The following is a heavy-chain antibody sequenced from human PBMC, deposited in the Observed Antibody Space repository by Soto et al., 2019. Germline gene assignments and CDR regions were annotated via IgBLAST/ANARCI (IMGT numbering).Heavy chain of an antibody. CDR2: IYTGGNT. J-gene: IGHJ4*02. CDR3: AREGDDRHFFFDS. Sequence: QLQESGPGLVKPSETLSLTCNVSGRSMISYYWSWIRQPAGKGLEWIGRIYTGGNTNYNPSLKSRVTMSVDKSKSQFSLSLTSVTAADTAVYYCAREGDDRHFFFDSWGQGTLVTVSS. D-gene: IGHD3-3*02. V-gene: IGHV4-4*07. CDR1: GRSMISYY.